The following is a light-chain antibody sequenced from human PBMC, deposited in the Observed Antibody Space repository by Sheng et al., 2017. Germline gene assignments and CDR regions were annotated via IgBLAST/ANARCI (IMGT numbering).Light chain of an antibody. J-gene: IGKJ1*01. CDR3: QQRSNWPWT. V-gene: IGKV3-11*01. CDR1: QGVGSY. Sequence: EIVLTQSPATLSLSPGQRATLSCRASQGVGSYLAWYQQKPGQTPRLLIYDASNRATGIPARFSGSGSGTDFTLTISSLEPEDFAVYYCQQRSNWPWTFGQGTKVE. CDR2: DAS.